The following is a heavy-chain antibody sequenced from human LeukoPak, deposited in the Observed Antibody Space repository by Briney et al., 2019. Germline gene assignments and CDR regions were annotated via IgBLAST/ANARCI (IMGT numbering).Heavy chain of an antibody. J-gene: IGHJ4*02. D-gene: IGHD3-10*01. Sequence: GGSLRLSCAASGFTFRTYGMHWVRQAPGRGLEWVAGILYDGSTEFYADSVKGRFNISRDNSKNIVYLQMNSLRSDDTATYYCARDYGEFDYWGQGTLVIVSS. CDR1: GFTFRTYG. V-gene: IGHV3-33*05. CDR3: ARDYGEFDY. CDR2: ILYDGSTE.